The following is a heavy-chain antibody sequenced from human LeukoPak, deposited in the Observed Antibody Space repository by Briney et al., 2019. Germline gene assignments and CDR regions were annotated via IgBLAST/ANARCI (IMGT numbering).Heavy chain of an antibody. V-gene: IGHV3-23*01. CDR3: AKGPLTEVAGTTWDS. J-gene: IGHJ4*02. CDR1: GFTFSSYG. Sequence: PGGSLRLSCAASGFTFSSYGIHWVRQAPGKGLEWVSAISGSGGSTYYADSVKGRFTISRDNSKNTLYLQMNSLRAEDTAVYYCAKGPLTEVAGTTWDSWGQGTLVTVSS. CDR2: ISGSGGST. D-gene: IGHD6-19*01.